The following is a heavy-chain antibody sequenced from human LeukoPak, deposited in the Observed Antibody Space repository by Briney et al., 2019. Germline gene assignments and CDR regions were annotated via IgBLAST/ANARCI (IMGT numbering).Heavy chain of an antibody. J-gene: IGHJ4*02. CDR3: ARRPYYGDYGYCFDS. D-gene: IGHD4-17*01. CDR2: SYPGDSET. V-gene: IGHV5-51*01. Sequence: GESLHISCKCSGYSFTGYWIGWVRQMPGKGLEWMGISYPGDSETRNSTSFQGQDTISADKSLSTAYLQWRSLRALDTAMYYWARRPYYGDYGYCFDSWGQGTLVIVSS. CDR1: GYSFTGYW.